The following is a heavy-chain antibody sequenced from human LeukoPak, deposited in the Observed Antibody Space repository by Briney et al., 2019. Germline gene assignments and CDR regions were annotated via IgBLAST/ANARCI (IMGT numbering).Heavy chain of an antibody. CDR2: INPNSGGT. CDR1: GYTFTGYY. CDR3: ARGGYSYGYSSDNWFDP. J-gene: IGHJ5*02. Sequence: ASVKVSFKASGYTFTGYYMHWVRQAPGQGLEWMGHINPNSGGTNYAQNFQGRVTMTRDTSISTAYMELSRLRSDDTAVYYCARGGYSYGYSSDNWFDPWGQGTLVTVSS. V-gene: IGHV1-2*06. D-gene: IGHD5-18*01.